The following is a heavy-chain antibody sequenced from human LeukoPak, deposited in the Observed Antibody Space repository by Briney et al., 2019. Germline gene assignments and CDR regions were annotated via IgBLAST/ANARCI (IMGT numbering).Heavy chain of an antibody. V-gene: IGHV1-46*01. D-gene: IGHD3-3*01. J-gene: IGHJ4*02. Sequence: GASVKVSCRASGYTSTSHYMHWVRQAPGQGLEWMGVINPSVGSTSYPQTFQGRVTMSRDTSTSTVYMELSSLKSEDTAVYYCAAPGASGFVGNFWSGPLDFWGRGALVTVSS. CDR3: AAPGASGFVGNFWSGPLDF. CDR1: GYTSTSHY. CDR2: INPSVGST.